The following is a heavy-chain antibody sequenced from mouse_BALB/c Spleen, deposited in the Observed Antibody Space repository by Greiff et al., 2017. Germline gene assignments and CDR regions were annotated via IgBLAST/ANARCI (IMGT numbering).Heavy chain of an antibody. V-gene: IGHV5-15*02. CDR2: ISNLAYSI. D-gene: IGHD2-12*01. CDR1: GFTFSDYG. CDR3: ARDEDDGAWFAY. J-gene: IGHJ3*01. Sequence: EVKVVESGGGLVQPGGSRKLSCAASGFTFSDYGMAWVRQAPGKGPEWVAFISNLAYSIYYADTVTGRFTISRENAKNTLYLEMSSLRSEDTAMYYCARDEDDGAWFAYWGQGTLVTVSA.